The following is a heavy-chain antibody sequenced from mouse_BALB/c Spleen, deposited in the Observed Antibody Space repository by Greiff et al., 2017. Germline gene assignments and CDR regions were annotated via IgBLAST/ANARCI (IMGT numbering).Heavy chain of an antibody. CDR2: ISSGGSYT. CDR1: GFTFSSYG. CDR3: AREATFAY. Sequence: EVKLVESGGDLVKPGGSLKLSCAASGFTFSSYGMSWVRQTPDKRLEWVATISSGGSYTYYPDSVKGRFTISRDNAKNTLYLQMSSLKSEDTAMYYCAREATFAYWGQGTLVTVSA. D-gene: IGHD3-2*02. J-gene: IGHJ3*01. V-gene: IGHV5-6*01.